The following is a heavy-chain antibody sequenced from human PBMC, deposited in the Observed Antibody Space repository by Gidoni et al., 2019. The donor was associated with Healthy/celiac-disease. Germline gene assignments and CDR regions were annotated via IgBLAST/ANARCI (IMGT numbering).Heavy chain of an antibody. V-gene: IGHV3-43*01. J-gene: IGHJ6*02. Sequence: EVQLVESGGVVVQPGGSLRLSCAASVFTFDDYTMHWVRQAPGKGLEWVSLISWDGGSTYYADSVKGRFTISRDNSKNSLYLQMNSLRTEDTALYYCAKANGDYYYGMDVWGQGTTVTVSS. CDR3: AKANGDYYYGMDV. D-gene: IGHD4-17*01. CDR2: ISWDGGST. CDR1: VFTFDDYT.